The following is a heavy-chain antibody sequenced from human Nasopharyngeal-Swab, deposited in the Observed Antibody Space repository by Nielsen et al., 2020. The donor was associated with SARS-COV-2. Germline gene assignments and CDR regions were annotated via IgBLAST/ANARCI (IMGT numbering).Heavy chain of an antibody. J-gene: IGHJ4*02. Sequence: SVKASCKASGVSFTSSAVQWVRQARGQRLEWIGWIVVGSGNTNYAQKFQERVTITRDMSTSTAYMELSSLRSEDTAVYYCAAGVYYDFWSGYPPLDYWGQGTLVTVSS. CDR1: GVSFTSSA. CDR2: IVVGSGNT. D-gene: IGHD3-3*01. CDR3: AAGVYYDFWSGYPPLDY. V-gene: IGHV1-58*01.